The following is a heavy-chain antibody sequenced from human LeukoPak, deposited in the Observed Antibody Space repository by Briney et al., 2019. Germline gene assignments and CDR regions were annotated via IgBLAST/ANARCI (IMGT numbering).Heavy chain of an antibody. V-gene: IGHV4-59*04. D-gene: IGHD6-13*01. CDR2: IYYSGST. CDR1: GGSISSYY. CDR3: ARDFIAAAGTDY. Sequence: SDTLSLTCTVSGGSISSYYWSWIRQPPGKGLEWIGYIYYSGSTYYNPSLKSRVTISVDTSKNQFSLKLSSVTAADTAVYYCARDFIAAAGTDYWGQGTLVTVSS. J-gene: IGHJ4*02.